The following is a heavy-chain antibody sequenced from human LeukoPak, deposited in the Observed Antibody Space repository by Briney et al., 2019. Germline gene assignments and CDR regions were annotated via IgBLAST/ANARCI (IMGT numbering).Heavy chain of an antibody. Sequence: SETLSLTCAVYGGSFSGYYWSWIRQPPGKGLEWIGEINHSGSTNYNPSLKSRVTISVDTPKNQFSLKLSSVTAADTAVYYCARTGIAAAVGLYSHWGQGTLVTVSS. CDR2: INHSGST. J-gene: IGHJ4*02. CDR1: GGSFSGYY. D-gene: IGHD6-13*01. V-gene: IGHV4-34*01. CDR3: ARTGIAAAVGLYSH.